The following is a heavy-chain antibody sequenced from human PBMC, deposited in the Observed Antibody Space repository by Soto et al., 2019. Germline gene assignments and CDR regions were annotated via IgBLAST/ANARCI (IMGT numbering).Heavy chain of an antibody. CDR1: GYTFSNYG. D-gene: IGHD1-26*01. V-gene: IGHV1-18*01. Sequence: QVQLVQSGAEVKKPGASAKVSCKASGYTFSNYGINWMRQVPGQGLEWMGWISAYNGTTNYAQKFQGRVTMTTDAPTNTAHMELRSLRSDGTAVYYFARASGGGVGTTSYWGQGPLVPVSS. CDR2: ISAYNGTT. J-gene: IGHJ4*02. CDR3: ARASGGGVGTTSY.